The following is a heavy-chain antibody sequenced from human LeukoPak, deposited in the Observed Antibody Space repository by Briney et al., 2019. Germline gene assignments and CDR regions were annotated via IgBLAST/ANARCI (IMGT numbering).Heavy chain of an antibody. Sequence: ASVKVSCKASGYTFTGYYMHWVRQAPGQGLEWMGWINPNSGGTNYAQKFQGRVTMTRDTSISTAYMELSRLRSDDTAVYYCAAQRWGGIAAAAEALFDYWGQGTLVTVSA. CDR3: AAQRWGGIAAAAEALFDY. CDR1: GYTFTGYY. CDR2: INPNSGGT. D-gene: IGHD6-13*01. V-gene: IGHV1-2*02. J-gene: IGHJ4*02.